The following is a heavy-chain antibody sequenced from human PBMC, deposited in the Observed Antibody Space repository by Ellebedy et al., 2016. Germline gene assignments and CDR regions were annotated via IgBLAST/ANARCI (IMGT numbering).Heavy chain of an antibody. D-gene: IGHD3-9*01. V-gene: IGHV2-70*11. CDR2: IDWDDDK. CDR3: ARSYYDILTGYYKHHYHDAFDI. J-gene: IGHJ3*02. CDR1: GFSLSTSGMC. Sequence: SGPTLVKPTQTLTLTCTFSGFSLSTSGMCVSWIRQPPGKALEWLARIDWDDDKYYSTSLKTRLTISKDTSKNQVVLTMTNMDPVDTATYYCARSYYDILTGYYKHHYHDAFDIWGQGTMVTVSS.